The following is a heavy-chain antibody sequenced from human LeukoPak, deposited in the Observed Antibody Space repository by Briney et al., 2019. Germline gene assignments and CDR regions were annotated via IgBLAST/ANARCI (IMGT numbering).Heavy chain of an antibody. Sequence: PSETLSLTCTVSGGSISSYYWSWIRQPPGKGLEWIGYIYYSGGTNYNPSLKSRVTISVDTSKNQFSLKLSSVTAADTAVYYCARDLYDFWSGYYTGASYGMDVWGQGTTVTVSS. CDR3: ARDLYDFWSGYYTGASYGMDV. CDR1: GGSISSYY. V-gene: IGHV4-59*01. CDR2: IYYSGGT. D-gene: IGHD3/OR15-3a*01. J-gene: IGHJ6*02.